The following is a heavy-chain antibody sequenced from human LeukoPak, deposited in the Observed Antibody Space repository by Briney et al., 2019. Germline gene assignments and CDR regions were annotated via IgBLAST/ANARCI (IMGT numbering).Heavy chain of an antibody. Sequence: GGSLRLSCAASAYTLNAYNMNWVRPALEKRLGWVSSISYTGTDIYYADSVKGRFTISRDNAKNSMYMQMNSLRAEDTALYYFAKNMSVSGSYVGVAFDIWGQGTMVTVSS. CDR1: AYTLNAYN. J-gene: IGHJ3*02. V-gene: IGHV3-21*04. CDR3: AKNMSVSGSYVGVAFDI. CDR2: ISYTGTDI. D-gene: IGHD3-16*01.